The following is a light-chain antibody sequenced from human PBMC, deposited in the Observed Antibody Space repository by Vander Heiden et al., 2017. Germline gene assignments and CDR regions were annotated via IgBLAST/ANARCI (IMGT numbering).Light chain of an antibody. CDR2: STN. V-gene: IGLV1-44*01. Sequence: QSVLTQPPSASGTPGQRVTISCSGSSSNIGSKGVSRYQQLPGTAPKLLIYSTNQRPSGVPDRFSGSKSGTTASLAISGLQSEDEADYYCAAWDDSLKEVFGTGTKVTVL. J-gene: IGLJ1*01. CDR1: SSNIGSKG. CDR3: AAWDDSLKEV.